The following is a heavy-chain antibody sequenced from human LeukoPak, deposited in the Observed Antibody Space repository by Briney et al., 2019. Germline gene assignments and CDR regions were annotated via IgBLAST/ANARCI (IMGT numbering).Heavy chain of an antibody. V-gene: IGHV1-8*03. D-gene: IGHD3-10*01. CDR2: MNPNSGNT. CDR3: ARDIRGLGSCFDY. Sequence: ASVKVSCKASGYTFTSYDINWVRQATGQGLEWMGWMNPNSGNTAYAQKFQGRVTITRNTSISTAYMELSSLRSEDTAVYYCARDIRGLGSCFDYWGQGTLVTVSS. CDR1: GYTFTSYD. J-gene: IGHJ4*02.